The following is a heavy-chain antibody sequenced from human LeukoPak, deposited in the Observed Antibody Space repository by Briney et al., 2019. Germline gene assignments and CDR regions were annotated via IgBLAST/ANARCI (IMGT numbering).Heavy chain of an antibody. CDR3: ARDLSPSSEFGWGSGSYYKDPFDY. D-gene: IGHD3-10*01. Sequence: QAGGSLRLSCAASGFTLSSYAMSWVRQAPGKGLEWVSAISGSGGSTYYADSVKGRFTISRDNAKNSLYLQMNSLRAEDTAVYYCARDLSPSSEFGWGSGSYYKDPFDYWGQGTLVTVSS. V-gene: IGHV3-23*01. CDR2: ISGSGGST. J-gene: IGHJ4*02. CDR1: GFTLSSYA.